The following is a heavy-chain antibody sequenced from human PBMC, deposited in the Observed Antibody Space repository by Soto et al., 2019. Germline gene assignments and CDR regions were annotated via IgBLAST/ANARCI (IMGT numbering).Heavy chain of an antibody. J-gene: IGHJ4*02. Sequence: SETRALPYPVSACSIGSHYWSWRRQPPGEGLEWIGYIYYSGSTNYNPSLKSRVTISVDTSKNQFSLKLSSVTAAYSAVEDCGRGIVAAPEDYLGQGTLVTVSS. CDR3: GRGIVAAPEDY. CDR1: ACSIGSHY. CDR2: IYYSGST. D-gene: IGHD1-26*01. V-gene: IGHV4-59*11.